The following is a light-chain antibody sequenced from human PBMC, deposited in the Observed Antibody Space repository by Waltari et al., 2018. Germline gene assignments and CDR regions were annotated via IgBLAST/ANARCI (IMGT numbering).Light chain of an antibody. CDR2: DVS. Sequence: EIVLTQSPAILSLSPGERATLSCWASQSVSNYIAWYQQKLGQAPRLLIYDVSNRATGTPARFSGSGPGTDFTLTISSLEPEDSAVYYCQQRSLWYTFGQGTKLEIK. CDR3: QQRSLWYT. V-gene: IGKV3-11*01. CDR1: QSVSNY. J-gene: IGKJ2*01.